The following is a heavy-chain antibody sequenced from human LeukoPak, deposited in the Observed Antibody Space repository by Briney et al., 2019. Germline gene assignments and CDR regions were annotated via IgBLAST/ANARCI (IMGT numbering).Heavy chain of an antibody. J-gene: IGHJ4*02. D-gene: IGHD1-26*01. V-gene: IGHV4-59*08. CDR1: GGSISSYY. Sequence: PSETLSLTCSVSGGSISSYYWSWIRQPPGKGLEWIGHIYYSGSTNYNPSLKSRVTISIDTSKNQFSLKLSSVTAADTAVYYCARLPRSIVGATNFDYWGQGTLVTVSS. CDR2: IYYSGST. CDR3: ARLPRSIVGATNFDY.